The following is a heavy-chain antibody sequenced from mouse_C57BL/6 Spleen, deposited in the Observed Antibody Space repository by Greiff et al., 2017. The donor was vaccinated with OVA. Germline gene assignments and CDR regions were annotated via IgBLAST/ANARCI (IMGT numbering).Heavy chain of an antibody. CDR3: ARHERGYYDYDGSWFAY. J-gene: IGHJ3*01. D-gene: IGHD2-4*01. CDR2: FYPGSGSI. Sequence: QVQLQQSGAELVKPGASVKLSCKASGYTFTEYTIHWVKQRSGQGLEWIGWFYPGSGSIKYNEKFKDKATLTADKSSSTVYMELSRLTSEDSAVYFCARHERGYYDYDGSWFAYWGQGTLVTVSA. V-gene: IGHV1-62-2*01. CDR1: GYTFTEYT.